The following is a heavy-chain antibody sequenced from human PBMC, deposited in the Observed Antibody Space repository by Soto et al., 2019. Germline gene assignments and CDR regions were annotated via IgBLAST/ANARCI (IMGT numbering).Heavy chain of an antibody. CDR3: AKGSASTRPFYFDY. CDR2: ITGRSGST. V-gene: IGHV3-23*01. CDR1: GFTFSDYV. Sequence: GGSLRLSCAASGFTFSDYVMNWVRQAPGKGLEWVSAITGRSGSTSYADSVKGRFTISRDNSRNTLYLQMNSLRAEDTAVYYCAKGSASTRPFYFDYWGQGTLVTAPQ. D-gene: IGHD2-2*01. J-gene: IGHJ4*02.